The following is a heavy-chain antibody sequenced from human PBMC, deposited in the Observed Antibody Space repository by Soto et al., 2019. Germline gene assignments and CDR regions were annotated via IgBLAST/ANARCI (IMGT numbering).Heavy chain of an antibody. Sequence: EVQLLESGGGLVQPGGSLRLSCAASGFTFSSYAMRWVRQAPVKGLEWVSAISGSGGSTYYADSVKGRFTISRDNSKNTLYLQMNSRRVEDTAVYYCARRGSGRYFDEWGQGTLDTVSS. D-gene: IGHD6-19*01. CDR2: ISGSGGST. J-gene: IGHJ4*02. CDR1: GFTFSSYA. V-gene: IGHV3-23*01. CDR3: ARRGSGRYFDE.